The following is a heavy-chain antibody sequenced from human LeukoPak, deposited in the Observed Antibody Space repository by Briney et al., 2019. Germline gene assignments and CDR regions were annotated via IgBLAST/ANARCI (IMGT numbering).Heavy chain of an antibody. D-gene: IGHD3-22*01. V-gene: IGHV3-53*01. CDR1: GLTVSRHY. CDR2: TSTGGST. CDR3: ARDDYYDSSGLDY. Sequence: GGSLRLSCAASGLTVSRHYMTWVRQAPGKGLEWLSVTSTGGSTNYADSVKGRFTISRDSSKNTLFLQMNSLRADDTAVYYCARDDYYDSSGLDYWGQGTLVTVSS. J-gene: IGHJ4*02.